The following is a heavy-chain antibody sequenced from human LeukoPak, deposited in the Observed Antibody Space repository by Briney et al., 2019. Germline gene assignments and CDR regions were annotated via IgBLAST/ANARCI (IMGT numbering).Heavy chain of an antibody. J-gene: IGHJ4*02. CDR3: ARDSGYSYADDY. D-gene: IGHD5-18*01. Sequence: GGSLRLSCAASGFTFSSYAMSWVRQPPGKGLEWVSTISGSGGSTYYADSVKGRFTISRDNSKNTLYLQMNSLRAEDTAVYYCARDSGYSYADDYWGQGTLVTVSS. CDR2: ISGSGGST. CDR1: GFTFSSYA. V-gene: IGHV3-23*01.